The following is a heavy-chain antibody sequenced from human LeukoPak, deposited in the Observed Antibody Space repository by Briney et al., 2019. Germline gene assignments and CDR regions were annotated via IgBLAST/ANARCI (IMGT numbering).Heavy chain of an antibody. V-gene: IGHV1-2*06. CDR1: GYTFTDYY. CDR3: ATPLWFGKFIFHY. CDR2: INPDSGVT. D-gene: IGHD3-10*01. Sequence: ASVKVSCKXSGYTFTDYYMHWVRQAPGQGLEWMGRINPDSGVTNFAQKFQGRVTMTRDTSISTAYMELSRLTSDDTAVYYCATPLWFGKFIFHYWGQGSLVTVSS. J-gene: IGHJ4*02.